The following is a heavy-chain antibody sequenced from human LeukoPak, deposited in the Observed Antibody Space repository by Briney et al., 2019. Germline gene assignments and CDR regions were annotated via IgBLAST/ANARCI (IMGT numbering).Heavy chain of an antibody. CDR2: INHSGST. CDR3: ARSGYFYAYSHYMDF. J-gene: IGHJ6*03. V-gene: IGHV4-34*01. Sequence: SETLSLTCAVYGGSFSGYYWSWIRQPPGKGLEWIGEINHSGSTNYNPSLKSRVTISVDTSKNQFSLRLSSVTAADTAVYYCARSGYFYAYSHYMDFWGKGTTVTISS. CDR1: GGSFSGYY. D-gene: IGHD5-18*01.